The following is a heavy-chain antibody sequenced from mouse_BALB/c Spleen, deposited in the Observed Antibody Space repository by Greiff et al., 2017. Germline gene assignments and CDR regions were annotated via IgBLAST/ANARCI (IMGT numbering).Heavy chain of an antibody. CDR3: ARKGYGNLSWFAY. V-gene: IGHV14-3*02. D-gene: IGHD2-10*02. J-gene: IGHJ3*01. Sequence: VQLKESGAELVKPGASVKLSCTASGFNIKDTYMHWVKQRPEQGLEWIGRIDPANGNTKYDPKFQGKATITADTSSNTAYLQLSSLTSEDTAVYYCARKGYGNLSWFAYWGQGTLVTVSA. CDR1: GFNIKDTY. CDR2: IDPANGNT.